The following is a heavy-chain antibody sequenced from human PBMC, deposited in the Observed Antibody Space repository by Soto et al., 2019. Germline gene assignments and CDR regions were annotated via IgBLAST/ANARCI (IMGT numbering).Heavy chain of an antibody. Sequence: GASVKVSCKVSGYTLTELSMHWVRQAPGKGLEWMGGFDPEDGETIYAQKFQGRVTITRDTSASTAYMELSSLRSEDTAVYYCASPRYCGGDCYAYGMDVWGQGTTVTVSS. V-gene: IGHV1-24*01. CDR3: ASPRYCGGDCYAYGMDV. D-gene: IGHD2-21*02. J-gene: IGHJ6*02. CDR1: GYTLTELS. CDR2: FDPEDGET.